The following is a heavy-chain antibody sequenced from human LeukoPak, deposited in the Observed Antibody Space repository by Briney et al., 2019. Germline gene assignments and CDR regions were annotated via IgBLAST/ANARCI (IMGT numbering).Heavy chain of an antibody. CDR2: MNPNSGDT. J-gene: IGHJ3*02. D-gene: IGHD1-26*01. Sequence: VASVKVSCKASGYSFTDYYMHWVRQAPGQGLEWMGWMNPNSGDTNDAQKFQGRVTMTRDTSISTAYMEMSRLTSDDTAVYYCARGNIVGVSAASRTGFNIWGQGTMVAVSS. CDR1: GYSFTDYY. CDR3: ARGNIVGVSAASRTGFNI. V-gene: IGHV1-2*02.